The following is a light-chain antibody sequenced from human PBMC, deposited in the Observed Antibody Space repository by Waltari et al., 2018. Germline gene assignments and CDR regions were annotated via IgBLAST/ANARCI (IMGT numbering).Light chain of an antibody. CDR1: QRLSSSF. CDR3: QQCGSSPPVT. CDR2: GTS. V-gene: IGKV3-20*01. Sequence: EIVLTQSPGTLSLSPGETATLSCRASQRLSSSFLAWYQQKPGQAPRLLIYGTSSRASGIPDRFSGRGSGTDFTLTISRLEPEDFAVYYCQQCGSSPPVTFGQGTKVEMK. J-gene: IGKJ1*01.